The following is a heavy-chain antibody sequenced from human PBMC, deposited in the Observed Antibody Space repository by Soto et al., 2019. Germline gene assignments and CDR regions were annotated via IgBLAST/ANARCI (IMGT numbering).Heavy chain of an antibody. V-gene: IGHV3-11*06. CDR3: AREGHTMITTYYYGLGV. D-gene: IGHD3-22*01. Sequence: GSLRLSCAASGFTFGDYFIILIRHSALKWLEWVSYINSVSSFTNYADSVQGRFTISRDNAKNSLFLQMDGLRAEDTAVYYCAREGHTMITTYYYGLGVWGQGTTVTVSS. CDR2: INSVSSFT. CDR1: GFTFGDYF. J-gene: IGHJ6*02.